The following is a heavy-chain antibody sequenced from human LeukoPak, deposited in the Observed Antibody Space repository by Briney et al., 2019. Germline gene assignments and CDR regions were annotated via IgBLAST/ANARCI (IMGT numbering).Heavy chain of an antibody. CDR2: INANSGGT. D-gene: IGHD6-19*01. V-gene: IGHV1-2*02. Sequence: ASVKVSCKASGYTFTGYYMHWVRQAPGQGLEWMGWINANSGGTNYAQKFQGRVTMTRDTSTNTAYMELSRLRSDDTAVYYCARVITVATGSDYWGQGTLVTVSS. CDR1: GYTFTGYY. J-gene: IGHJ4*02. CDR3: ARVITVATGSDY.